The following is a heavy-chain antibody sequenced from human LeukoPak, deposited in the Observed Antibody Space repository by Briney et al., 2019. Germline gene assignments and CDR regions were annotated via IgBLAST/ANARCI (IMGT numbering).Heavy chain of an antibody. CDR2: LSYNGSNE. CDR1: GFTFSIYA. Sequence: GGSLRLSCAASGFTFSIYAIHWVRQAPGKGLEWVAGLSYNGSNEYYSDSVEGRFTITRDNSKNTLYLQMNGLRAEDTAVYYCAREYADNSDYYYGVFDLWGQGTMVTVSS. V-gene: IGHV3-30*14. J-gene: IGHJ3*01. D-gene: IGHD3-22*01. CDR3: AREYADNSDYYYGVFDL.